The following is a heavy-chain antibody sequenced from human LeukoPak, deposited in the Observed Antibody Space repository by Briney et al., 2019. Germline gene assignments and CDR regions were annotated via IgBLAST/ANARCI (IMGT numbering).Heavy chain of an antibody. Sequence: GGSLRLSCAASGFTISSYGMHWVRQAPGKGLEWVSMIWYDGSNKYYADSVKGRFTISRDNSKNTLYLQMNSLRAEDTAVYYCARLPLGGRTVTPTGWGQGTLVTVSS. CDR2: IWYDGSNK. CDR1: GFTISSYG. D-gene: IGHD4-11*01. V-gene: IGHV3-30*19. CDR3: ARLPLGGRTVTPTG. J-gene: IGHJ4*02.